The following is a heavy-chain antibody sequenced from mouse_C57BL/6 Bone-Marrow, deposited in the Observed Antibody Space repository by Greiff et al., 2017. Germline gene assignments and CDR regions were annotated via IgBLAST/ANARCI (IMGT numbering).Heavy chain of an antibody. V-gene: IGHV1-42*01. CDR3: ARRYYDYAGFDY. J-gene: IGHJ2*01. CDR1: GYSFTGYY. D-gene: IGHD2-4*01. CDR2: INPSTGGT. Sequence: EVQLQQSGPELVKPGASVKISCKASGYSFTGYYMNWVKQSPEKSLEWIGEINPSTGGTTYNQKFKAKATLTVDKSSSTAYMQLKSLTSEDSAVXYCARRYYDYAGFDYWGQGTTLTVSS.